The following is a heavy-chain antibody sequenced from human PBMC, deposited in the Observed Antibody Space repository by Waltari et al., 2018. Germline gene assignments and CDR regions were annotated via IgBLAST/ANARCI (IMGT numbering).Heavy chain of an antibody. V-gene: IGHV4-39*01. CDR3: ARLSYHIVTGYGWFDP. Sequence: QLQLQESGPGLVKPSETLSLTCTVSGGSISSESYYWGWIRQPPGKGLEWIGIISYSGRTYYNPSLKSRVTISVDTSKNQFSLKLSSVTAADTAVYDCARLSYHIVTGYGWFDPWGLGTLVTVSS. D-gene: IGHD3-9*01. CDR1: GGSISSESYY. J-gene: IGHJ5*02. CDR2: ISYSGRT.